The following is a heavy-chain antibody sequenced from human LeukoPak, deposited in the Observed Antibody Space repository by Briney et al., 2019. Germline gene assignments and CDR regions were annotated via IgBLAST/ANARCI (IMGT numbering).Heavy chain of an antibody. J-gene: IGHJ4*02. CDR1: VNYW. CDR3: AKDLYGDYDFDC. D-gene: IGHD4-17*01. Sequence: PGGPLRLSCAASVNYWMHWVRQVPGRGWEGASVISGSGGNTYYADSVKGRFTISRDNSKNTLYLQLNSLRAEDTAVYYCAKDLYGDYDFDCWGQGTLVTVSS. CDR2: ISGSGGNT. V-gene: IGHV3-23*01.